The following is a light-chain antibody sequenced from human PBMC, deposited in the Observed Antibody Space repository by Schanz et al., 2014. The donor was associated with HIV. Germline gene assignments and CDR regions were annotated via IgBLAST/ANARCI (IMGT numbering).Light chain of an antibody. CDR1: QSVSTR. V-gene: IGKV3-15*01. CDR2: GAS. Sequence: ETVMTQSPATLSVSPGEGVTLSCRASQSVSTRSAWYQQKPGQAPRLLISGASTRATGVPARFSGSGSGTEFTLTISSLQSEDFAVYYCQQYNDWPPITFGQGTRLEIK. J-gene: IGKJ5*01. CDR3: QQYNDWPPIT.